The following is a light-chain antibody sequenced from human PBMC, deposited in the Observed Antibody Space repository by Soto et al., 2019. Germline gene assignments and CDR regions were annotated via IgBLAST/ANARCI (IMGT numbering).Light chain of an antibody. CDR3: HHFGNSPET. V-gene: IGKV3-20*01. J-gene: IGKJ1*01. CDR2: GAT. CDR1: QSVADSY. Sequence: EVVLTQSPGTLSLSPGERATLSCRASQSVADSYLAWYQHKPGRAPRLLFYGATRRATGIPDRFSGSGSGTDFTLTISTLEPYDFAVYYCHHFGNSPETFGQGTKVE.